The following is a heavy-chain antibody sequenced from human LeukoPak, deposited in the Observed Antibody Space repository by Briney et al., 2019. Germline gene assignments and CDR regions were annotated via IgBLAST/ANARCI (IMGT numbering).Heavy chain of an antibody. CDR1: RFTFSTYA. V-gene: IGHV3-23*01. CDR2: ISGSGGST. CDR3: AKDWVYGDYGGDAYDS. D-gene: IGHD4-17*01. Sequence: GGSLRLSCAASRFTFSTYARSGGRQAPRKGLEWGSAISGSGGSTYYADSVRGGFTTSRDNSKNTLYLQMNSLTAADTDVYSSAKDWVYGDYGGDAYDSWGQGTMVTASS. J-gene: IGHJ3*02.